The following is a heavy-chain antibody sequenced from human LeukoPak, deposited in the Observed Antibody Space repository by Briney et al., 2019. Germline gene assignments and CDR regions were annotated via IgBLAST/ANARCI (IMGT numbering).Heavy chain of an antibody. D-gene: IGHD3-16*02. CDR3: AKSLGVGGYTRYKGFDQ. J-gene: IGHJ4*02. CDR1: GFTFNSFA. CDR2: IIGSDGTS. Sequence: GGSLRLSCAASGFTFNSFAMNWVRQAPGEGLEWVSSIIGSDGTSHYADFVKGRFTISRDNSKNTLYLQMNSLRAEDTAAYYCAKSLGVGGYTRYKGFDQWGQGTLVVVSS. V-gene: IGHV3-23*01.